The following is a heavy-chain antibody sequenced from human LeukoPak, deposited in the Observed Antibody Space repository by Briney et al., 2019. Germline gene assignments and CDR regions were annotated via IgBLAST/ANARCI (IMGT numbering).Heavy chain of an antibody. CDR3: ASTYDSTGYPDY. CDR2: INHSGRT. Sequence: SETLSLTCAVYGGSFSGHYWSWIRQPPGKGLEWIGEINHSGRTNYNPSLKSRVTMSVDTSRNQFSLKLRSVTAADTAVYYCASTYDSTGYPDYWGQGTLVSVSS. V-gene: IGHV4-34*01. D-gene: IGHD3-22*01. CDR1: GGSFSGHY. J-gene: IGHJ4*02.